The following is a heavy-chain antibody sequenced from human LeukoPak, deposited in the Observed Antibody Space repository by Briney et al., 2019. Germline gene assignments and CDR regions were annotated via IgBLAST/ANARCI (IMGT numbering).Heavy chain of an antibody. CDR1: GDSINSTYW. Sequence: SGTLSLTCTVFGDSINSTYWWSWVRQTPGKGLEWIGEMFHSGSTNINPSFKSRVTISIDKSKNQLSLRLTSVTAADTAVCYCTRRQLVRLIDYWGQGTLVTVSS. J-gene: IGHJ4*02. CDR2: MFHSGST. CDR3: TRRQLVRLIDY. V-gene: IGHV4-4*02. D-gene: IGHD3-10*01.